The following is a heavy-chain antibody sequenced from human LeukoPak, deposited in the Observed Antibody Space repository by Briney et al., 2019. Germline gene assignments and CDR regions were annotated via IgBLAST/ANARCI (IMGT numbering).Heavy chain of an antibody. CDR2: ISSSSSYI. J-gene: IGHJ4*02. Sequence: GGSLRLSCAASGFTFSSYSMNWVRQAPGKGLEWVSSISSSSSYIYYADSVKGRFTISRDNAKNSLYLQMNSLRAEDTAVYYCARVPPGWARGYYFDYWGQGTLVTVSS. CDR1: GFTFSSYS. V-gene: IGHV3-21*01. CDR3: ARVPPGWARGYYFDY. D-gene: IGHD1-26*01.